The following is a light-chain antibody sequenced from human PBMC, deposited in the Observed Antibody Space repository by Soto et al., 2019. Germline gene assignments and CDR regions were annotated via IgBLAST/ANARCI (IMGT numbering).Light chain of an antibody. Sequence: DIQMTQSPSSLSASVGDRVTITCRASQCISNSLNWYQQKPVKAPKLLIYAASSLQSGVPSRFSGSGSGTDFTLTISSLQPEDFATYYCQQSYSTPPTFGQGTKLESK. V-gene: IGKV1-39*01. J-gene: IGKJ2*01. CDR1: QCISNS. CDR3: QQSYSTPPT. CDR2: AAS.